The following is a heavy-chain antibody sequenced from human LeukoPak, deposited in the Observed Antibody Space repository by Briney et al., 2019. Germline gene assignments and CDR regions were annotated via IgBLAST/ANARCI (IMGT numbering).Heavy chain of an antibody. CDR1: GFTFSSYG. J-gene: IGHJ4*02. CDR2: IWYDGSNK. V-gene: IGHV3-33*08. Sequence: GRSLRLSCAASGFTFSSYGMHWVRQAPGKGLEWVAVIWYDGSNKYYADSVKGRFTISRDNSKNTLYLQMNSLRAEDTAVYYCARIGDGYNPLIDYWGQGTLVTVSS. D-gene: IGHD5-24*01. CDR3: ARIGDGYNPLIDY.